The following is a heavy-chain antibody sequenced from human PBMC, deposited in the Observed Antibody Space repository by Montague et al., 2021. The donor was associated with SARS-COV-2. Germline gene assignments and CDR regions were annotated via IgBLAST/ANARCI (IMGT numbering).Heavy chain of an antibody. Sequence: SLRLSCAASGFTVSSNYMSWVRQAPGKGLEWVSVIYSGGSTYYADSVKGRFTISRDNSKNTLYLQMNSLRAEDTAVYYCARDHLYYDFWSGYYDQYGMGVWGQGTTVTVSS. D-gene: IGHD3-3*01. V-gene: IGHV3-53*01. CDR3: ARDHLYYDFWSGYYDQYGMGV. J-gene: IGHJ6*02. CDR1: GFTVSSNY. CDR2: IYSGGST.